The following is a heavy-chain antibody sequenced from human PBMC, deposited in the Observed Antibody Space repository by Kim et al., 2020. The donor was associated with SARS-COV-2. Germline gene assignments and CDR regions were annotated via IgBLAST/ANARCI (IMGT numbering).Heavy chain of an antibody. CDR3: ARVNPVLEAGMDV. CDR1: GFTFGSYS. J-gene: IGHJ6*02. D-gene: IGHD6-6*01. CDR2: ISGSSRNI. Sequence: GGSLRLSCAASGFTFGSYSMNWVRQAPGTGLEWLSYISGSSRNIYYADSAEGRFAISRDNAKNSLYLQMNSLRDDDTGVYYCARVNPVLEAGMDVWGQGTSVTVSS. V-gene: IGHV3-21*06.